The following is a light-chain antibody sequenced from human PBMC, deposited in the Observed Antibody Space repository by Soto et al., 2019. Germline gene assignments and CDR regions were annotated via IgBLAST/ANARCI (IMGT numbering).Light chain of an antibody. J-gene: IGKJ1*01. Sequence: DIQMTQSPSTLSGSVGDRVTITCRASQSISTYLNWYQQKAGLAPKLLIYAASSLQSGVPSRFSGSGSGTDFTLTISSLQPEDFATYYCQQTYSTPPTFGQGTRWIS. CDR3: QQTYSTPPT. CDR2: AAS. CDR1: QSISTY. V-gene: IGKV1-39*01.